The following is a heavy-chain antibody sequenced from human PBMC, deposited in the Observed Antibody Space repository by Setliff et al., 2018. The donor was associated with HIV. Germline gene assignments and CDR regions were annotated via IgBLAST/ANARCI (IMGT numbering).Heavy chain of an antibody. CDR2: INGGNGNT. CDR1: EYNFTKYS. V-gene: IGHV1-3*01. D-gene: IGHD2-2*01. CDR3: ARERGGCTSNSCYVDAFDL. J-gene: IGHJ3*01. Sequence: ASVKVSCKASEYNFTKYSMHWVRQAPGQSLEWMGWINGGNGNTKYSQKFLARVTFTRDTSASTAYMELSSLRSEDTAVYYCARERGGCTSNSCYVDAFDLWGQGTMVTVSS.